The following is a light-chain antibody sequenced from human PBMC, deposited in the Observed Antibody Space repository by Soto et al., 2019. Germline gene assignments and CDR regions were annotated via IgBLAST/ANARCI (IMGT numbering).Light chain of an antibody. CDR3: QQSYSTPWT. Sequence: DIQMTQSPSFLSASVGDRVTITCRASQAISNYLNWYQQKPGKAPNLLIFGAKTLQSGVPSRFSGSGSGTDFTLTVSSLQPEDFATYFCQQSYSTPWTFGHGTKVDIK. CDR1: QAISNY. V-gene: IGKV1-39*01. J-gene: IGKJ1*01. CDR2: GAK.